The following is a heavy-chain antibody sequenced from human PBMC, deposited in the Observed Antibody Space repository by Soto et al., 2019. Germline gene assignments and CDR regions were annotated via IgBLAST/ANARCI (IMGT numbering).Heavy chain of an antibody. CDR3: EKDRRSSAWDNVFDI. V-gene: IGHV3-23*01. CDR1: GFAFSDYA. Sequence: GGSLRLSCAAAGFAFSDYAMNWVRQAPGKGLEWVSAITGSGGTTYYADSVKGRFTISRDNSKNTLYLQMNSLGAEDTALYYCEKDRRSSAWDNVFDIWGQGTMVTVS. D-gene: IGHD2-2*01. CDR2: ITGSGGTT. J-gene: IGHJ3*02.